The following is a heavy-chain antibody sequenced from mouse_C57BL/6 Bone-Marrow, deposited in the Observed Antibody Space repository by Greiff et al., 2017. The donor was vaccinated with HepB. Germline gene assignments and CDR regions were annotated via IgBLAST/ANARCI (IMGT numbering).Heavy chain of an antibody. CDR3: ARGWRLGY. CDR1: GFSLTSYG. Sequence: QVQLQQSGPGLVQPSQSLSITCTVSGFSLTSYGVHWVRQSPGKGLEWLGVIWSGGSTDYNAAFISRLSISKDNSKSQVFFKMNSQQADDTAIYYCARGWRLGYWGQGTTLTVSS. J-gene: IGHJ2*01. D-gene: IGHD1-1*02. V-gene: IGHV2-2*01. CDR2: IWSGGST.